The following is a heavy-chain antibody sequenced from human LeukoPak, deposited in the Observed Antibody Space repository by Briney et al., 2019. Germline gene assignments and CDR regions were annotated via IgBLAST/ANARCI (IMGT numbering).Heavy chain of an antibody. CDR3: ATYSHWVAGDV. J-gene: IGHJ6*02. CDR2: MNQDGSAK. D-gene: IGHD3-16*01. Sequence: GGSLRLSCAAAGFTFSDSWVSWVRQAPGKGLELVANMNQDGSAKDYVDSVKCRFTNTSHNARNSLYLQISSLRVEDTAVYYCATYSHWVAGDVWGQGTTVTVSS. V-gene: IGHV3-7*01. CDR1: GFTFSDSW.